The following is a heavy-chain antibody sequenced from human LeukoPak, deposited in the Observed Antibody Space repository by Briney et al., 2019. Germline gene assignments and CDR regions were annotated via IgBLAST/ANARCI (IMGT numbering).Heavy chain of an antibody. CDR2: INHSGST. Sequence: SETLSLTCAVYGGSFSVYYWSWIRQPPGKGLEWIGEINHSGSTNYNPSLKSRVTISVDTSKNQLSLKLSSVTAADTAVYYCARASSSWLYYYMDVWGKGTTVTVSS. D-gene: IGHD6-13*01. J-gene: IGHJ6*03. CDR1: GGSFSVYY. V-gene: IGHV4-34*01. CDR3: ARASSSWLYYYMDV.